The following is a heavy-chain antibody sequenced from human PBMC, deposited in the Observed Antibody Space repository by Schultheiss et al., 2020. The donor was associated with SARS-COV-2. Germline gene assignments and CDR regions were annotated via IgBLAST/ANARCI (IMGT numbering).Heavy chain of an antibody. Sequence: GGSLRLSCAASGFTFSNAWMSWVRQAPGKGLEWVSAISGSGGSTYYADSVKGRFTISRDNAKNSLYLQMNSLRAEDTAVYYCTSDSSSSVDYFDYWGQGTLVTVSS. J-gene: IGHJ4*02. CDR3: TSDSSSSVDYFDY. CDR2: ISGSGGST. V-gene: IGHV3-23*01. CDR1: GFTFSNAW. D-gene: IGHD6-6*01.